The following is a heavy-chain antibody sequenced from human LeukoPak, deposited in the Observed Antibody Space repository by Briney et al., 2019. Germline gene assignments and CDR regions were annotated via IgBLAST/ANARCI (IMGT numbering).Heavy chain of an antibody. Sequence: ASVKVSCKTSGYTFSAFYIHWVRQVPGQGLEWMGWLRPDTGATNFAQNFLGKVTMTGDTSISTAYMELSRLRPDDTAVYYCARVDTVGTVNPFYWGQGTLVTVSS. CDR2: LRPDTGAT. D-gene: IGHD5-12*01. J-gene: IGHJ4*02. CDR3: ARVDTVGTVNPFY. CDR1: GYTFSAFY. V-gene: IGHV1-2*02.